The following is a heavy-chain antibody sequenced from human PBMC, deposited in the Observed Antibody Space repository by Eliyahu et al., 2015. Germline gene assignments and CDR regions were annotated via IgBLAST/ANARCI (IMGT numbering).Heavy chain of an antibody. V-gene: IGHV3-21*01. D-gene: IGHD4-11*01. Sequence: EVQLVESGGGLVQPGGSLRLXCAXXXFXFXSYWMSWVRQAPGKGLEWVSSISSSSSYIYYADSVKGRFTISRDNAKNSLYLQMNSLRAEDTAVYYCARVPTVTTDAFDIWGQGTMVTVSS. CDR1: XFXFXSYW. CDR3: ARVPTVTTDAFDI. J-gene: IGHJ3*02. CDR2: ISSSSSYI.